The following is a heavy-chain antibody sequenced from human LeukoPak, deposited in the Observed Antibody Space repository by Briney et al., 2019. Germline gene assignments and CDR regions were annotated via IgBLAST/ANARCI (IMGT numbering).Heavy chain of an antibody. CDR2: IYSGGST. V-gene: IGHV3-66*01. CDR3: ARVNFESDTVVTHGWFDP. Sequence: GGSLRLSCAASGFTVSSNYMSWVRQAPGKGLEWVSVIYSGGSTYYADSVKGRFTISRDNSKNTQYLQMNSLRAEDTAVYYCARVNFESDTVVTHGWFDPWGQGTLVTVSS. CDR1: GFTVSSNY. D-gene: IGHD4-23*01. J-gene: IGHJ5*02.